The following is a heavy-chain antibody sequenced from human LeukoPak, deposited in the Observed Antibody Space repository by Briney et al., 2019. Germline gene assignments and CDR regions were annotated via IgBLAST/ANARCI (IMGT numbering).Heavy chain of an antibody. V-gene: IGHV3-30-3*01. Sequence: GGSLRLSCAASGFSFSGYSMHWVRQAPGKGLEWVAVISYDGSKKDYADSVKGRFTISRDNSKNTLYLQMNSLRAEDTAVYYCAKVSGYSEDYWGQGTLVTVSS. CDR1: GFSFSGYS. D-gene: IGHD5-18*01. CDR3: AKVSGYSEDY. CDR2: ISYDGSKK. J-gene: IGHJ4*02.